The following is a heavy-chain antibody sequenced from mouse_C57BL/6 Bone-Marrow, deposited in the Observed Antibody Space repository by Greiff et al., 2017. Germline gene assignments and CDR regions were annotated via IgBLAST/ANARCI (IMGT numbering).Heavy chain of an antibody. D-gene: IGHD1-1*01. CDR2: IDHSDSYT. CDR1: GYTFTSYW. CDR3: ESDYGSQTPYAMDY. V-gene: IGHV1-69*01. Sequence: QVQLQQPGAELVMPGASVKLSCKASGYTFTSYWMHWVKQRPGQGLEWIGEIDHSDSYTNYTQKFKGKSTLTVDKSSSTAYMQLRRVTSEDSAVYYGESDYGSQTPYAMDYRGQGTSVTVSS. J-gene: IGHJ4*01.